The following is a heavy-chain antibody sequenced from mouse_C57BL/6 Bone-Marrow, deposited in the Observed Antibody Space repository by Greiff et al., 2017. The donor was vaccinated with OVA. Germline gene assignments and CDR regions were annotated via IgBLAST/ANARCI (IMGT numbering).Heavy chain of an antibody. CDR1: GYTFTSYW. CDR3: ARITTVGAY. Sequence: QVQLKQSGAELVKPGASVKLSCKASGYTFTSYWMHWVKQRPGQGLEWIGMIHPNSGSTNYNEKFKSKATLTVDKSSSTAYMQLSSLTSEDSAVYYCARITTVGAYWGQGTLLTVSA. J-gene: IGHJ3*01. V-gene: IGHV1-64*01. D-gene: IGHD1-1*01. CDR2: IHPNSGST.